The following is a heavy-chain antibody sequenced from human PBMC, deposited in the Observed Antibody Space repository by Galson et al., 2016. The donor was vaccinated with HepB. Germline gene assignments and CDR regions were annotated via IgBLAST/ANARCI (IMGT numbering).Heavy chain of an antibody. Sequence: SLRLSCAASGFTFNKRGMHWVRQAPGKGLEWVANINQDGSQKYYVDSVKGRFTISRDNAKNSLYLQMNSLTADDTAVYYCANFNVNPWGQGTLVTVSS. V-gene: IGHV3-7*03. J-gene: IGHJ5*02. CDR2: INQDGSQK. D-gene: IGHD3-3*01. CDR1: GFTFNKRG. CDR3: ANFNVNP.